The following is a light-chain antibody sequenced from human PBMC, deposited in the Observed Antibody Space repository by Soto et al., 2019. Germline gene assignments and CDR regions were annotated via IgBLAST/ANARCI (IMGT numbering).Light chain of an antibody. CDR1: QDISNY. Sequence: DIQMTQSPSSLSASVGDRVTITCQASQDISNYLNWYQQKPGKAPKLLIYDASNLETGVPSRFSGSGSGTDFTFTISSLQAEDIATYYCQQYDSFLPTFGGGTKVEIK. CDR2: DAS. J-gene: IGKJ4*01. V-gene: IGKV1-33*01. CDR3: QQYDSFLPT.